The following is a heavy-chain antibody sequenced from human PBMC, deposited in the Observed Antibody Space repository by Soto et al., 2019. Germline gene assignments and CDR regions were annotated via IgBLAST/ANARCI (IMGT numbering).Heavy chain of an antibody. J-gene: IGHJ4*02. CDR3: ARVLPSLYTVTTVYYFDY. V-gene: IGHV4-31*03. CDR2: IYYSGST. Sequence: SETLSLTCTVSGGSISSGGYYWSWIRQHPGKGLEWIGYIYYSGSTYYNPSLKSRVTISVDTSKNQFSLKLSSVTAADTAVYYCARVLPSLYTVTTVYYFDYWGQGTLVTVSS. CDR1: GGSISSGGYY. D-gene: IGHD4-17*01.